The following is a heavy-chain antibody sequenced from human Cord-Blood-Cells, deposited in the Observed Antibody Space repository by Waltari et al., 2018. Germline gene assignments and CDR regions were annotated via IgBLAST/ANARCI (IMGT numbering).Heavy chain of an antibody. D-gene: IGHD6-6*01. V-gene: IGHV3-9*01. CDR1: GFTFDDYA. CDR2: IRWNSGSI. J-gene: IGHJ4*02. Sequence: EVQLVESGGGLVQPGRSLRLSCAASGFTFDDYAMHWVRQAPGKGLEWVSGIRWNSGSIGYADAVKGRFTISRDNAKNSLYLQMNSLRAEDTALYYCASSLAARPSPFDYWGQGTLVTVSS. CDR3: ASSLAARPSPFDY.